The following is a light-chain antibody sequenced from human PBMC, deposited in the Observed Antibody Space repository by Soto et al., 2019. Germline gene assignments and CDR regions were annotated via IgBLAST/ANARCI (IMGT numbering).Light chain of an antibody. CDR1: QRVTSY. Sequence: EIVLTQSPATLSLSPGERATLSCRASQRVTSYLAWYQQKPGQAPRHLIYDASNRATGIPARFSGSGSAADFTLTISTLEPEDFAVYCCQLRTNGPPDTFGQGTKLAIK. V-gene: IGKV3-11*01. CDR2: DAS. J-gene: IGKJ2*01. CDR3: QLRTNGPPDT.